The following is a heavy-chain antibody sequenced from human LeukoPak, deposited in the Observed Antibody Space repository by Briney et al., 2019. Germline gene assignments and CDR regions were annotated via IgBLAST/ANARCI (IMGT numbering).Heavy chain of an antibody. CDR3: TTRTMIAVSPDY. D-gene: IGHD3-22*01. CDR2: ISYDGSNK. J-gene: IGHJ4*02. Sequence: GGSLRLSCAASGFTFSSYAMHWVRQAPGKGLEWVAVISYDGSNKYYADSVKGRFTISRDNSKNTLYLQMNSLKTEDTAVYYCTTRTMIAVSPDYWGQGTLVTVSS. V-gene: IGHV3-30*04. CDR1: GFTFSSYA.